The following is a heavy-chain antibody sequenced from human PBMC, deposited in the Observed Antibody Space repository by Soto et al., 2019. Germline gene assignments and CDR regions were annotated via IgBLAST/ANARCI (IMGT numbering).Heavy chain of an antibody. CDR1: GFTFSNAW. V-gene: IGHV3-15*07. CDR2: IKSKTDGGTT. CDR3: TTDPWGIVVSTYKWFVP. J-gene: IGHJ5*02. Sequence: GGSPRLSCAASGFTFSNAWMNWVRQAPGKGLEWVGRIKSKTDGGTTDYAAPVKGRFTISRDDSKNTLYLQMNSLKTEDTAVYYCTTDPWGIVVSTYKWFVPCGQIPLLTVS. D-gene: IGHD3-22*01.